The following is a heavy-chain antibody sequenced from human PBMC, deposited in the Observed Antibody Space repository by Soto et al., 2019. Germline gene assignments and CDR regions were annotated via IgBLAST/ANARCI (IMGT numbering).Heavy chain of an antibody. CDR3: ARGPSSLTRFDY. J-gene: IGHJ4*02. CDR1: GFTFSSYA. D-gene: IGHD2-2*01. Sequence: GGSLRLSCAASGFTFSSYAMHWVRQAPGKGLEWVAVISYDGSNKYYADSVKGRFTISRDNSKNTLYLQMNSLRAEDTAVYFCARGPSSLTRFDYWGQGTLVTVSS. V-gene: IGHV3-30-3*01. CDR2: ISYDGSNK.